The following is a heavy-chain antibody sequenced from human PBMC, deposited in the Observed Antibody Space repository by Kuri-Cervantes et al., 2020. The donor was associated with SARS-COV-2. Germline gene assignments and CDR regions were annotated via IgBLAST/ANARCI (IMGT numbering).Heavy chain of an antibody. CDR2: IYTSGNT. Sequence: GSLRLSCTVSGGSISSHYWSWIRQPAGKGLEWIGRIYTSGNTNYNPSLKSRIIMSVDTSKNQFSLKLTSVTAADTAVFYCARENDYGDSGYYYYYMDVWGKGTTVTVSS. J-gene: IGHJ6*03. D-gene: IGHD4-17*01. CDR1: GGSISSHY. CDR3: ARENDYGDSGYYYYYMDV. V-gene: IGHV4-4*07.